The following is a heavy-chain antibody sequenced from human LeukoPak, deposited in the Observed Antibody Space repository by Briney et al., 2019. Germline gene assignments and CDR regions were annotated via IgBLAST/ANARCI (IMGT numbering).Heavy chain of an antibody. V-gene: IGHV1-46*01. CDR3: ATYYDILAGYWTHFDY. CDR1: GYTFTSYY. CDR2: INPSGGST. Sequence: ASVKVSCKASGYTFTSYYMHWVRQAPGQGLEWMGIINPSGGSTSYAQKFQGRVTMTRDMSTSTVYMELSSLRSEDTAVYYCATYYDILAGYWTHFDYWGQGTLVTVSS. J-gene: IGHJ4*02. D-gene: IGHD3-9*01.